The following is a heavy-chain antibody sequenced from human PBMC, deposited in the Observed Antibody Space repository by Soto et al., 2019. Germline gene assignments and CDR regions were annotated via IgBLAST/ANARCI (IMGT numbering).Heavy chain of an antibody. CDR1: GGTLSNYA. CDR3: ARGLRDPDTYGMDV. D-gene: IGHD6-19*01. Sequence: QVQLVQSGAEVKKPGSSVKVSCKASGGTLSNYAITWVRQAPGQRLEWMGGIVPIFGTANYAQKFQGRVTITADESTSTAYIELSSLRSEDTAVYYCARGLRDPDTYGMDVWGQGTTVTVSS. J-gene: IGHJ6*02. CDR2: IVPIFGTA. V-gene: IGHV1-69*12.